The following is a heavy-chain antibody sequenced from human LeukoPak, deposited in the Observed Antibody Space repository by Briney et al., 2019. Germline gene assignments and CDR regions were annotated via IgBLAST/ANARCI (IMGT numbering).Heavy chain of an antibody. D-gene: IGHD3-22*01. CDR1: GGTFSSYA. CDR2: IIPIFGTA. V-gene: IGHV1-69*05. J-gene: IGHJ1*01. Sequence: SVKVSCKASGGTFSSYAISWERQAPGQGLEWMGRIIPIFGTANYAQKFQGRATINTDESASTAYMELSSLRSEDTAVYYCARDPLRGSYYYDSSGYLSYQHWGQGTLVTVSS. CDR3: ARDPLRGSYYYDSSGYLSYQH.